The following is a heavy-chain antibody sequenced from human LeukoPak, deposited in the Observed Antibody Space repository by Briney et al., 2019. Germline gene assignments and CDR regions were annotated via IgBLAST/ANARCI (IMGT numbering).Heavy chain of an antibody. CDR2: IYSGGST. CDR1: GFTVSSNY. J-gene: IGHJ4*02. D-gene: IGHD3-22*01. CDR3: ARVYYDSSGYYSGLVWYFDY. V-gene: IGHV3-53*01. Sequence: PGGSLRLSCAASGFTVSSNYMSWVRQAPGKGLECVSVIYSGGSTYYADSVKGRFTISRDNSKNTLYLQMNSLRAEDTAVYYCARVYYDSSGYYSGLVWYFDYWGQGTLVTVSS.